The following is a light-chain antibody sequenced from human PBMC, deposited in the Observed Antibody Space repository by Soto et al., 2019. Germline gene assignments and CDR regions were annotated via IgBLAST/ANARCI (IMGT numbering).Light chain of an antibody. CDR2: GAS. J-gene: IGKJ4*01. CDR3: HQCSYSPLT. CDR1: QSVTNNY. Sequence: EIVLTQSPGTLSLSPGERGTFSCRASQSVTNNYLAWYQQKPGQAPRLLIYGASNRATGIPDRFSGSGSGTDLTLTINRLEPDDFAVYYCHQCSYSPLTFGGGTKVEIK. V-gene: IGKV3-20*01.